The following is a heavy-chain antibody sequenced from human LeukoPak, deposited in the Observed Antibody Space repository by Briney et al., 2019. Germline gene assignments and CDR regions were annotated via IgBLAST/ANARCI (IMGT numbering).Heavy chain of an antibody. J-gene: IGHJ4*02. D-gene: IGHD3-3*01. V-gene: IGHV3-48*03. CDR2: ISSSGGTI. Sequence: AGGSLRRSCAASGFTFSSYEMNWVRQAPGKGLEWVSYISSSGGTIYYADSVKGRFTISRDNAKNSLYLQMNSLRAEDTAVYYCARWVRFLESFDYWGQGTLVTVSS. CDR3: ARWVRFLESFDY. CDR1: GFTFSSYE.